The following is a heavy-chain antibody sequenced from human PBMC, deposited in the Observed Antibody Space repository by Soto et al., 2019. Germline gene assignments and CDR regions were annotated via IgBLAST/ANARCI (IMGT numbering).Heavy chain of an antibody. V-gene: IGHV1-2*04. J-gene: IGHJ5*02. CDR1: GYSFTGYY. CDR2: INPNSGGT. D-gene: IGHD2-15*01. CDR3: AMALPVGCSGGSCYSNWFDP. Sequence: ASVKVSCKASGYSFTGYYMHWVRQAPGQGLEWMGWINPNSGGTNYAQKFQGWVTMTRDTSISTAYMELSRLRSDDTAVYYCAMALPVGCSGGSCYSNWFDPWGQGTLVTVSS.